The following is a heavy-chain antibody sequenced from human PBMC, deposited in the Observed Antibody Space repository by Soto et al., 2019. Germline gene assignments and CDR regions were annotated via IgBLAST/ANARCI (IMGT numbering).Heavy chain of an antibody. D-gene: IGHD6-13*01. CDR1: GFSLSTSGVG. Sequence: QITLNESGPTLVKPTQTLTLTCTFSGFSLSTSGVGVGWIRQPPGKALEWLALIYWDDDKRYSPSLKSRLTLPKDTSKNQVVLTMTNMDPVDTATYYCAHSKEYSSSWYADYWGQGTLVTVSS. J-gene: IGHJ4*02. CDR3: AHSKEYSSSWYADY. V-gene: IGHV2-5*02. CDR2: IYWDDDK.